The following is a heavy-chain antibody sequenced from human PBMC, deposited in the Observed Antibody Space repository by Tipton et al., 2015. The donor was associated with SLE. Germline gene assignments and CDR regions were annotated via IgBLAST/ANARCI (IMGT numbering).Heavy chain of an antibody. Sequence: WVRQAPGKGLEWIGSGHYSGTTYFNPSLRSRVTISVDTSKNQFSLKVNSVTAADTAVYYCAREIGSGSYYDYWGQGTLVTVSS. J-gene: IGHJ4*02. D-gene: IGHD3-10*01. CDR2: GHYSGTT. CDR3: AREIGSGSYYDY. V-gene: IGHV4-39*07.